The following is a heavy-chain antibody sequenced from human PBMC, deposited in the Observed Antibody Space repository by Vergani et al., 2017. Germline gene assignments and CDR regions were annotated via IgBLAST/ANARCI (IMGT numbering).Heavy chain of an antibody. CDR2: IYYSENT. D-gene: IGHD6-19*01. CDR3: ASDTHSGQRADR. V-gene: IGHV4-59*01. Sequence: QVQLQESGPGLVKSSETLSLTCSVSFDSIRNIYCNWIRQPPGKGLEWIGYIYYSENTNYNPSLKTRVTISVDTSKNQFSLTLTSVTAADTAVYYCASDTHSGQRADRWGQGILVTVTS. J-gene: IGHJ5*02. CDR1: FDSIRNIY.